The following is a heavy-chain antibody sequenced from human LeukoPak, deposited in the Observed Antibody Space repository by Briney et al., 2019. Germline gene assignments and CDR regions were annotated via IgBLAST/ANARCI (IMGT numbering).Heavy chain of an antibody. D-gene: IGHD3-3*01. CDR1: GGSISSSSYY. CDR3: ARPLTPRSDVDY. J-gene: IGHJ4*02. V-gene: IGHV4-39*01. Sequence: SETLSLTCTVSGGSISSSSYYWGWIRQPPGKGLEGIGSIYYSGSTYYNPSLKSRVTISVDTSKNQFSLKLSSVTAADTAVYYCARPLTPRSDVDYWGQGTLVTVSS. CDR2: IYYSGST.